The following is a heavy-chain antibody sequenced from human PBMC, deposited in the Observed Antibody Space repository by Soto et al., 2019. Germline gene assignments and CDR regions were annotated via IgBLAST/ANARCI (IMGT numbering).Heavy chain of an antibody. CDR2: IYYSGST. V-gene: IGHV4-59*01. J-gene: IGHJ3*02. CDR1: GGSISSYY. D-gene: IGHD6-6*01. Sequence: PSETLSLTXTVSGGSISSYYWSWIRQPPGKGLEWIGYIYYSGSTNYNPSLKSRVTISVDTSKNQFSLKLSSVTAADTAVYYCARDGSSAGIEGAFDIWGQGTMVTVSS. CDR3: ARDGSSAGIEGAFDI.